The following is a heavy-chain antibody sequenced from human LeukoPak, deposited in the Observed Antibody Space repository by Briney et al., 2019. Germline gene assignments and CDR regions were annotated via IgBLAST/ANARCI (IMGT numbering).Heavy chain of an antibody. CDR1: GFAFDDYA. CDR3: ASSSSSWYY. V-gene: IGHV3-48*01. D-gene: IGHD6-13*01. CDR2: ISSSSSTI. J-gene: IGHJ4*02. Sequence: PGRSLRLSCAASGFAFDDYAMHWVRQAPGKGLEWVSYISSSSSTIYYADSVKGRFTISRDNAKNSLYLQMNSLRAEDTAVYYCASSSSSWYYWGQGTLVTVSS.